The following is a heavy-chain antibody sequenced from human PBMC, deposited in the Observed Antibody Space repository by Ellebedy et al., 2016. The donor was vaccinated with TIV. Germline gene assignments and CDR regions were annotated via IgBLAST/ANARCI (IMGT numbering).Heavy chain of an antibody. D-gene: IGHD3-10*01. J-gene: IGHJ4*02. V-gene: IGHV1-46*01. CDR3: ARGVALVTMVRGGYYFDY. CDR1: GYTFTIYY. Sequence: ASVKVSCXASGYTFTIYYMHWVRQAPGQGLEWMGIINPSGGSTSYAQKFQGRVTMTRDTSTSTVYMELSSLRSEDTAVYYCARGVALVTMVRGGYYFDYWGQGTLVTVSS. CDR2: INPSGGST.